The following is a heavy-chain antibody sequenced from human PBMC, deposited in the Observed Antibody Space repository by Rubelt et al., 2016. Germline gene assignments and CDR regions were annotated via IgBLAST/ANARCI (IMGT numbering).Heavy chain of an antibody. V-gene: IGHV1-69*04. CDR1: GGTFSSYA. J-gene: IGHJ4*02. D-gene: IGHD5-24*01. CDR2: IIPILGIA. CDR3: ARDGYNDIWGLFDY. Sequence: QVQLVQSRAEVKKPGSSVKVSCKASGGTFSSYAISWVRQAPGQGLEWMGRIIPILGIANYAQKFQGRVTITADKSTSTAYMELSSLRSEDTAVYYCARDGYNDIWGLFDYWGQGTLVTVSS.